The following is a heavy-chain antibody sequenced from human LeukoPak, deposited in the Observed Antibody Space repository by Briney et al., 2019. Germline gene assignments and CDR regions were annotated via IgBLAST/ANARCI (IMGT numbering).Heavy chain of an antibody. D-gene: IGHD1-26*01. Sequence: PSETLSLTCTVSGGSISSYYWSWIRQPPGKGLEWIGYIYNSGSTNYNPSLKSRVTISADTSKNQFSLKLSSVTAADTAVYYCATYTRALDYWGQGTLVTVSS. CDR2: IYNSGST. J-gene: IGHJ4*02. CDR3: ATYTRALDY. V-gene: IGHV4-59*01. CDR1: GGSISSYY.